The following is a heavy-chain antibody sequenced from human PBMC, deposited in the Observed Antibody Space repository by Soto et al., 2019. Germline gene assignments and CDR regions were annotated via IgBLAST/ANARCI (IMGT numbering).Heavy chain of an antibody. Sequence: QVQLVESGGGVVQPGRSLRLSCAASGFTFSSYAMHWVRQAPGKGLEWVAVISYDGSNKYYADSVKGRFTISRDNSKNTLYLQMNSLRAEDTAVYYCARDFDGYGGLDWGQGTLVTVSS. CDR3: ARDFDGYGGLD. V-gene: IGHV3-30-3*01. CDR2: ISYDGSNK. J-gene: IGHJ4*02. D-gene: IGHD4-17*01. CDR1: GFTFSSYA.